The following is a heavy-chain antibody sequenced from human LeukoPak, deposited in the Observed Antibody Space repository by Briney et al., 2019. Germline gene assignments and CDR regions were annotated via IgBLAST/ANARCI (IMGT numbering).Heavy chain of an antibody. J-gene: IGHJ4*02. Sequence: PGRSLRLSCAASGFTFSSYGMHWVRQAPGKGLEWVAVISYDGSNEYYADSVKGRFTISRDNSKNTLYLQMNSLRAEDTAVYYCAKDRGWLSYYFDYWGQGTLVTVSS. V-gene: IGHV3-30*18. CDR2: ISYDGSNE. D-gene: IGHD2/OR15-2a*01. CDR3: AKDRGWLSYYFDY. CDR1: GFTFSSYG.